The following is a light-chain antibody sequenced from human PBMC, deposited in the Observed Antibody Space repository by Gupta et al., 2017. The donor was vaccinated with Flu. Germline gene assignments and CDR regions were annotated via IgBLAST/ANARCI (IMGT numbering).Light chain of an antibody. Sequence: DIQMTQSPSSLSASVGDRVTITCRASQSIKKFLNWYQQRPGKGPELLIYTASTLHSGVPSRFSGSGSETDLTLTISSLQPEDFATYYCQQSNSTPYTFGQGTRLDIK. CDR3: QQSNSTPYT. CDR1: QSIKKF. J-gene: IGKJ2*01. CDR2: TAS. V-gene: IGKV1-39*01.